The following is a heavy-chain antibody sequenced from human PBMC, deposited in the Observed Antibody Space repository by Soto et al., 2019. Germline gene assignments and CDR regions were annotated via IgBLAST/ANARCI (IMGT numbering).Heavy chain of an antibody. CDR2: ISSNGGST. CDR3: ARAWVGGTVNWNYEAPFDY. V-gene: IGHV3-64*01. Sequence: GGSLRLSCAASGFTFSSYAMHWVRQAPGKGLEYVSAISSNGGSTYYANSVKGRFTISRDNSKNTLYLQMGSLRAEEMAVYYCARAWVGGTVNWNYEAPFDYWGQGTLVTVSS. D-gene: IGHD1-7*01. CDR1: GFTFSSYA. J-gene: IGHJ4*02.